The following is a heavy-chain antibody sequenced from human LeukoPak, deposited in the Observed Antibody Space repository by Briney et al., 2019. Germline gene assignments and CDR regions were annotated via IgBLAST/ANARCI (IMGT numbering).Heavy chain of an antibody. CDR3: TKEGVKDDSSGYYYWYFDY. D-gene: IGHD3-22*01. CDR1: GFTFSSYG. Sequence: GGSLRLSCAASGFTFSSYGMHWVRQAPGKGLEWVAVIWYDGSNKYYADSVKGRFTISRDNSKNTLYLQMNSLRAEDTAAYYCTKEGVKDDSSGYYYWYFDYWGQGTLVTVSS. V-gene: IGHV3-33*06. J-gene: IGHJ4*02. CDR2: IWYDGSNK.